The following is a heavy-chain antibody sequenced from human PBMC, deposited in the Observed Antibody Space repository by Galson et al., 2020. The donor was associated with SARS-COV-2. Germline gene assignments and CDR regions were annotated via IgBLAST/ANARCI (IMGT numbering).Heavy chain of an antibody. D-gene: IGHD1-7*01. Sequence: GGSLRLSCAASGFTFSSYSMNWVRQAPGKGLEGVSSISSSSSYIYYADSGKGRFTISRDNAKNSLYLQMNSLRAEDTAVYYCARARGITGTTAGAYWGQGTLVTVSS. V-gene: IGHV3-21*01. CDR1: GFTFSSYS. CDR2: ISSSSSYI. CDR3: ARARGITGTTAGAY. J-gene: IGHJ4*02.